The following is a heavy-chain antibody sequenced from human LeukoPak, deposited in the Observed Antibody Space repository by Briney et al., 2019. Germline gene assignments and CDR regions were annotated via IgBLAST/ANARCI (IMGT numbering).Heavy chain of an antibody. V-gene: IGHV3-21*01. CDR2: ISGSSRYM. CDR3: ASPRARESSTYYEGYFHY. CDR1: GFTFSPYS. D-gene: IGHD3-22*01. J-gene: IGHJ4*02. Sequence: GGSLRLSCAAPGFTFSPYSMNWVRKAPGKGLEWVAGISGSSRYMYYADSLMGRFTISRDNAKNSLYLQMSSLRAEDTAVYYCASPRARESSTYYEGYFHYWGQGTLVTVSS.